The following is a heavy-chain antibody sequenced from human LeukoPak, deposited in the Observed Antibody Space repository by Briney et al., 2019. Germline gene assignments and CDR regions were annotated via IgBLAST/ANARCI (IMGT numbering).Heavy chain of an antibody. J-gene: IGHJ4*02. CDR1: GYTFTSYY. CDR2: INPSGGST. V-gene: IGHV1-46*01. Sequence: ASVKVSCKASGYTFTSYYMHWVRQAPGQGLEWMGIINPSGGSTSYAQKFQRRVTMTRDTSTSTVYMELSSLRSEDTAVYYCARGGDTMVRGVIPNDYWGQGTLVTVSS. CDR3: ARGGDTMVRGVIPNDY. D-gene: IGHD3-10*01.